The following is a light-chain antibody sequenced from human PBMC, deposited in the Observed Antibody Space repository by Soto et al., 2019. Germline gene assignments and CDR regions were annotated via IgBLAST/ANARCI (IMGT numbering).Light chain of an antibody. CDR2: DAS. CDR1: QAISSY. J-gene: IGKJ1*01. CDR3: QQYNTYSWT. V-gene: IGKV1-9*01. Sequence: DIQLTQSPSFLSASVGGRVTITCRASQAISSYLAWYQQKPGKAPKLLIYDASSLQSGVPSRFSGSGSGTEFALTISSLQPDDFATYYCQQYNTYSWTFGPGTKVDIK.